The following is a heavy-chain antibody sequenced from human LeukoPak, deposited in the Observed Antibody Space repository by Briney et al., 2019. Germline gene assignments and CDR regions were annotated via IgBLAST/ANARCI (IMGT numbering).Heavy chain of an antibody. Sequence: GRSLRLSCAASGLTFDDYAMHWVRQAPGKGLEWVSGISWNSGSIGYADSVKGRFTISRDNAKNSLYLQMNSLRAEDTALYYCAKAQTGYSSGWYYFDYWGQGTLVTVSS. J-gene: IGHJ4*02. V-gene: IGHV3-9*01. CDR3: AKAQTGYSSGWYYFDY. D-gene: IGHD6-19*01. CDR1: GLTFDDYA. CDR2: ISWNSGSI.